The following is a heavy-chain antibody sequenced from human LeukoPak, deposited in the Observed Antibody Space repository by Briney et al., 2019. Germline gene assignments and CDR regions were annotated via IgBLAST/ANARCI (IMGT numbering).Heavy chain of an antibody. D-gene: IGHD3-22*01. CDR3: AKDRDSSGYPFDY. Sequence: GGSLRLSCAASRFTFSGFAMSWVRQAPGKGLEWVSGISGSGDGTYYADSVKGRFTISRDNSKNTLYLQMNSLRAEDTAVYYCAKDRDSSGYPFDYWGQGTLVTVSS. V-gene: IGHV3-23*01. CDR2: ISGSGDGT. CDR1: RFTFSGFA. J-gene: IGHJ4*02.